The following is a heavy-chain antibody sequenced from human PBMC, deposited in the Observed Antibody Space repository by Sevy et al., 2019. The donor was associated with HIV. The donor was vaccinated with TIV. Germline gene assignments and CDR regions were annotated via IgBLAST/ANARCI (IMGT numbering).Heavy chain of an antibody. CDR3: AKWGYYDSSGYYLGGGGYYYYYGMDV. J-gene: IGHJ6*02. V-gene: IGHV3-23*01. Sequence: GGSLRLSCAASGFTFSSYAMSWVRQAPGKGLEWVSAISGSGGSTYYADSVKGRFTISRDNSKNTLYLQMNSLRAEDTAVYYCAKWGYYDSSGYYLGGGGYYYYYGMDVWGQGTTVTVSS. CDR2: ISGSGGST. D-gene: IGHD3-22*01. CDR1: GFTFSSYA.